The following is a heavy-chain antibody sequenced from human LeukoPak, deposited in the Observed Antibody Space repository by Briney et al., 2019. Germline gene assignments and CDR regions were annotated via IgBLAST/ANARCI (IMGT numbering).Heavy chain of an antibody. CDR2: ISSDGSNT. CDR3: VSRNYGSSPFDY. D-gene: IGHD4-17*01. V-gene: IGHV3-74*01. Sequence: GGSLRLSCAASGFTFNRYWMHWVRQAPGKGLVWVSRISSDGSNTNYADSVKGRFTISRDNAENTLYLQMDSLTAKDTAVYYCVSRNYGSSPFDYWGQGTLVTVSS. CDR1: GFTFNRYW. J-gene: IGHJ4*02.